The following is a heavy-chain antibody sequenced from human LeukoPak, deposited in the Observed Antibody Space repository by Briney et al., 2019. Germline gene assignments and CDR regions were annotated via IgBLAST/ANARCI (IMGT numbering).Heavy chain of an antibody. CDR2: ILYDGSNK. J-gene: IGHJ3*02. CDR3: VRDLHGPFDI. D-gene: IGHD2-8*01. V-gene: IGHV3-30*03. Sequence: PGRSLRLSCAASGFNFKNYGMHWVRQAPGKGLEWVAMILYDGSNKYHADSVKGRFSISRDNSKNTLYLQLNSLRLEDTAVYFRVRDLHGPFDIWGQGTMVTVSS. CDR1: GFNFKNYG.